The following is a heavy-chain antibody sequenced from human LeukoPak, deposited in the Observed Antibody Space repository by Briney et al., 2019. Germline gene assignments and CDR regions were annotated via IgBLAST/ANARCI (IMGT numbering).Heavy chain of an antibody. CDR1: GFTFSSYA. D-gene: IGHD2-21*02. Sequence: PGGSLRLSCAASGFTFSSYAMHWVRQAPGKGLEWVAVISYDGSNKYYADSVKGRFTISRDNSENTLYLQMNSLRAEDTAVYYCARGLVVVTATLIYWGQGTLVTVSS. CDR3: ARGLVVVTATLIY. J-gene: IGHJ4*02. V-gene: IGHV3-30*04. CDR2: ISYDGSNK.